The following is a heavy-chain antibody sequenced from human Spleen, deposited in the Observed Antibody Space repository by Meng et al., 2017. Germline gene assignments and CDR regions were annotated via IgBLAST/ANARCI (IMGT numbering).Heavy chain of an antibody. J-gene: IGHJ5*02. CDR1: GYNFPDYW. D-gene: IGHD6-13*01. CDR3: ARSRGSSWYAWGWFDP. CDR2: IDPKSGDT. Sequence: ASVKVSCKPSGYNFPDYWLHWVRRAPGQGLEWMGRIDPKSGDTHYAQRFQGRVTMTGDTSISTAYMELRSLRSDDTAVYYCARSRGSSWYAWGWFDPWGQGTLVTVSS. V-gene: IGHV1-2*06.